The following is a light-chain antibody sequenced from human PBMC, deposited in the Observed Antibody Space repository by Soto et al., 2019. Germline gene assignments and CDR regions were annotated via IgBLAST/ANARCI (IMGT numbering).Light chain of an antibody. CDR2: DVS. V-gene: IGLV2-14*01. CDR1: SSDVGGYNY. CDR3: SSYAGSNTLGV. Sequence: QSALTQPASVSGSPGQSITISCTGTSSDVGGYNYVSWYQQHPGKAPKLMIYDVSNRPSGVSNRFSGSKSGNTASLTISGLQAEDEADYYCSSYAGSNTLGVFGGGTQLTVL. J-gene: IGLJ3*02.